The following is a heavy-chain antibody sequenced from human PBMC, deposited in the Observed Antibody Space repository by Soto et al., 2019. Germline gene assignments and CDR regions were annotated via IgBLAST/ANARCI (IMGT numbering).Heavy chain of an antibody. D-gene: IGHD3-22*01. Sequence: GESLKISCKGSGYSFTSYWIGWVRQMPGKGLEWMGIIYPGDSDTRYSPSFQGQVTISADKSISTAYLQWSSLKASDTAMYYCARQLDSRGYYWAIWGQGTMVTVSS. V-gene: IGHV5-51*01. J-gene: IGHJ3*02. CDR3: ARQLDSRGYYWAI. CDR1: GYSFTSYW. CDR2: IYPGDSDT.